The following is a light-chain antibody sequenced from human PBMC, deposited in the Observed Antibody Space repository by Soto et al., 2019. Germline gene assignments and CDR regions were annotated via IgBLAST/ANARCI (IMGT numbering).Light chain of an antibody. Sequence: QSALTQPASVSGSPGQSITISGSGTSSDVGGYNYVSWYQQHPGKAPKLMIYDVSNRPSGVSTRFSGSKSGNTASLTISGLKAEDEADYYGSLYTSRSIVFGGVTKLTVL. CDR2: DVS. J-gene: IGLJ2*01. CDR3: SLYTSRSIV. V-gene: IGLV2-14*01. CDR1: SSDVGGYNY.